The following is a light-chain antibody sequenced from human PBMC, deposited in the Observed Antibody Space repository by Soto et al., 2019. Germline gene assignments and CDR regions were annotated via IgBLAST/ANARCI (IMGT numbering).Light chain of an antibody. CDR1: QSVSSSY. V-gene: IGKV3-20*01. CDR2: GAS. J-gene: IGKJ4*01. CDR3: QQYGSSTLT. Sequence: EIVLTQSPGTLSLSPGEIATLSCRASQSVSSSYLAWYQQKPGQAPRLLIYGASSRATGILGRFSGSGSGTDFTLTISRLEPEDFAVYYCQQYGSSTLTFGGGTKVEIK.